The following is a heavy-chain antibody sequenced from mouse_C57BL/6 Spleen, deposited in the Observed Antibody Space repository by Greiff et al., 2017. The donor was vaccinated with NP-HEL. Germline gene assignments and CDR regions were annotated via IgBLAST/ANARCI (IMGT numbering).Heavy chain of an antibody. CDR1: GYSFTGYY. J-gene: IGHJ1*03. CDR2: INPSTGGT. V-gene: IGHV1-42*01. CDR3: ARGGPGKYFDV. Sequence: VQLQQSGPELVKPGASVKISCKASGYSFTGYYMNWVKQSPEKSLEWIGEINPSTGGTTYNQKFKAKATLTVDKSSSTAYMQLKSLTSEDSAVYYCARGGPGKYFDVWGTGTTVTVSS. D-gene: IGHD4-1*01.